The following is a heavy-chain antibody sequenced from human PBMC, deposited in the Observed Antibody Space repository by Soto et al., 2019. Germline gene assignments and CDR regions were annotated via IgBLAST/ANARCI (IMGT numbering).Heavy chain of an antibody. D-gene: IGHD6-13*01. CDR2: ISYDGSNK. J-gene: IGHJ5*02. Sequence: GGSLRLSCAASGFTFSSYAMHWVRQAPGKGLEWVAVISYDGSNKYYADSVKGRFTISRDNSKNTLYLQMNSLRAEDTAVYYFARAENIAAAGTGWFDPWGQGTLVTVSS. CDR3: ARAENIAAAGTGWFDP. V-gene: IGHV3-30-3*01. CDR1: GFTFSSYA.